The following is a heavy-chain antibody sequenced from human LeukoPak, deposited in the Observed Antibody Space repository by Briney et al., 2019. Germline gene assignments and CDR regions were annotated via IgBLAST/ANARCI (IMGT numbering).Heavy chain of an antibody. D-gene: IGHD5-12*01. CDR2: ISYDGTKK. J-gene: IGHJ4*02. CDR3: ARGSGYSGYDYVSPFDY. CDR1: GFTFNTYG. V-gene: IGHV3-30*03. Sequence: GGSLRLSCEVSGFTFNTYGIHWVRQTPGKGLEWVALISYDGTKKWYTDSVKGRFTISRDNSKNTLYLQVDSLRSEDTAVYYCARGSGYSGYDYVSPFDYWGQGTLVTVSS.